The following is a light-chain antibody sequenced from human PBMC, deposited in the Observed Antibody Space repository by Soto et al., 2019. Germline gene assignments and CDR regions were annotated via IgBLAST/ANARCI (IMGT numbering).Light chain of an antibody. CDR2: EVS. V-gene: IGLV2-14*01. J-gene: IGLJ2*01. Sequence: SALTQPASVSGSPGQSITISCTGTSSDVGGYNYVSWYQQHPGKAPKLMIYEVSNRPSGVSNRFSGSKSGNTASLTISGLQAEDEADYYCSSYTSSSTPVVFGGGTKLT. CDR3: SSYTSSSTPVV. CDR1: SSDVGGYNY.